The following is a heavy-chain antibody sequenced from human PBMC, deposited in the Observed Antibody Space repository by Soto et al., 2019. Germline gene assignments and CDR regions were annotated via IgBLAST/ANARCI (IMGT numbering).Heavy chain of an antibody. CDR1: GGTFSSYA. D-gene: IGHD3-22*01. Sequence: QVQLVQSGAEVKKPGSSVKVSCKASGGTFSSYAISWVRQAPGQGLEWMGGIIPIFGTANYAQKFQGRVTITADESXXRXYXXLSSLRSEDTAVYYCAREASYYDDSSGYRNNWFDPWGQGTLVNVSS. V-gene: IGHV1-69*12. CDR3: AREASYYDDSSGYRNNWFDP. CDR2: IIPIFGTA. J-gene: IGHJ5*02.